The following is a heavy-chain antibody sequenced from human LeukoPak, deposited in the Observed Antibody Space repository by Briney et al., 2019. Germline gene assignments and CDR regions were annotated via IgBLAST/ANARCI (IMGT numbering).Heavy chain of an antibody. V-gene: IGHV3-48*01. D-gene: IGHD5-12*01. CDR2: ISSSSSTI. CDR3: ARGHSGYDSWY. J-gene: IGHJ4*02. Sequence: PGGSLRLSCAASGFTFSSYSMNWVRQAPGKGLEWVSYISSSSSTIYYADSVKGRFTISRDNAKNSLYLQMNSLRAEDTAVYYCARGHSGYDSWYWGQGTLVTVSS. CDR1: GFTFSSYS.